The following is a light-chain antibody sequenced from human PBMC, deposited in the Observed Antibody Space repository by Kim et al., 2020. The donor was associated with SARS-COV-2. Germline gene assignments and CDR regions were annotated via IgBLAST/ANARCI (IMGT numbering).Light chain of an antibody. CDR1: ESVARN. V-gene: IGKV3D-15*01. CDR3: QQLNTWPRGT. CDR2: AAS. J-gene: IGKJ1*01. Sequence: EVVMTQSPATLSVSPGESATLYCRASESVARNVAWYQQKPGQAPRLLIYAASTRATGVPDRFSGSGSGTDYSLTISSLQSEDSAVYHCQQLNTWPRGTFGQGTKVDIK.